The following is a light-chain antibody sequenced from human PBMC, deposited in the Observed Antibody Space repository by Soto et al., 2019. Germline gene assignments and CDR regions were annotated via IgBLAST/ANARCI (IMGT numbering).Light chain of an antibody. V-gene: IGKV3-11*01. CDR3: QQRANWWK. Sequence: DIVLTHTPSTLSRSTLYIATLSFRASVPISNYLAWYQQKPGQAPRLLIYDASNRATGIPARFSGSGSGTDFTLTISSLEPEEFAVYYCQQRANWWKFCQGTKVDIK. CDR2: DAS. CDR1: VPISNY. J-gene: IGKJ1*01.